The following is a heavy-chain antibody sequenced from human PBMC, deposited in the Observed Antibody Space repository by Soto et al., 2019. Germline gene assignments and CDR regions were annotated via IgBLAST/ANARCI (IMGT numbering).Heavy chain of an antibody. J-gene: IGHJ5*02. V-gene: IGHV4-39*01. Sequence: PSETLSLTCTVSGGSISSSSYYWGWIRQPPGKGLEWIGSIYYSGSTYYNPSLKSRVTISVDTSKNQFSLKLSSVTAADTVVYYCARPQYCSGGSCNRGNWFDTWGQGTLVTISS. D-gene: IGHD2-15*01. CDR2: IYYSGST. CDR1: GGSISSSSYY. CDR3: ARPQYCSGGSCNRGNWFDT.